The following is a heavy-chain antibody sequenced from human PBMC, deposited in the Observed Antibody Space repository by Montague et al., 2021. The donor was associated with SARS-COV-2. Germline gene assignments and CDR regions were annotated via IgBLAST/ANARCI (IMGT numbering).Heavy chain of an antibody. CDR2: IYNSGTT. CDR3: ARHRNYGDHSLDNWFHP. CDR1: GDSTSCPNCY. V-gene: IGHV4-39*01. D-gene: IGHD4-17*01. Sequence: SETRSLTCTVSGDSTSCPNCYWGWIRQAPGKGLDWIGTIYNSGTTYYNPSLKSRPTISINTSKNQFSLKLTSVTAADTAVYYCARHRNYGDHSLDNWFHPWGQGTLVTVSS. J-gene: IGHJ5*02.